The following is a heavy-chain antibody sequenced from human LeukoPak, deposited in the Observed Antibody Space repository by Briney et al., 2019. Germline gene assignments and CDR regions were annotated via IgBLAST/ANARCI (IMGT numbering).Heavy chain of an antibody. D-gene: IGHD3-10*01. CDR3: ARDRAVRGVTTQPFAY. J-gene: IGHJ4*02. V-gene: IGHV1-2*02. Sequence: ASVKVSCKASGYTFTGYYMHWVRQAPGQGLEWMGWINPNSGGTNYAQKFQGRVTMTRDTSISTAYMELSRLRSDDTAVYYCARDRAVRGVTTQPFAYWGQGTLVTVSS. CDR1: GYTFTGYY. CDR2: INPNSGGT.